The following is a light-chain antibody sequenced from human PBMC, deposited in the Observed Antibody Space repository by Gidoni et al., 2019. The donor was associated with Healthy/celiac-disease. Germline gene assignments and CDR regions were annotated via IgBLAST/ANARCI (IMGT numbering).Light chain of an antibody. CDR1: QSISSY. J-gene: IGKJ1*01. CDR3: QQSYSTLRT. Sequence: DIQMTQSPSSLSASEGDRVTITCRASQSISSYLHWYQQKPGKAPKLLIYAASSLQSGVPSRFSGSGSGTDFTLTISSLQPEDFATYYCQQSYSTLRTFGQGTKVEIK. CDR2: AAS. V-gene: IGKV1-39*01.